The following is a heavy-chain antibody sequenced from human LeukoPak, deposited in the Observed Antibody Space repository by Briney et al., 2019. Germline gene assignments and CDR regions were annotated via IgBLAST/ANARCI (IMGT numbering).Heavy chain of an antibody. CDR1: GFTFSSYA. V-gene: IGHV3-30-3*01. CDR2: ISYDGSNK. J-gene: IGHJ3*02. CDR3: AKDFARREVGPRGAFDI. D-gene: IGHD3/OR15-3a*01. Sequence: GRSLRLSCAASGFTFSSYAMHWVRQAPGKGLEWVAVISYDGSNKYYADSVKGRFTISRDNSKNTLYLQMNSLRAEDTAVYYCAKDFARREVGPRGAFDIWGQGTMVTASS.